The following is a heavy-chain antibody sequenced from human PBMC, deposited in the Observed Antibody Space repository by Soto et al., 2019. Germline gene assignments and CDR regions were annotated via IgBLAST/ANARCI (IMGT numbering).Heavy chain of an antibody. Sequence: QVQLVQSGAEVKKPGASVKVSCKASGYTFTSYGISWVRQAPGQGLAWMGWINTYNGNTNHARKFQGRVNLTTDTSTRTAYMEVRSLRSDDTAVYYCARDPSYYDRSGYPFEYWGQGTLVTVSS. V-gene: IGHV1-18*01. CDR1: GYTFTSYG. D-gene: IGHD3-22*01. CDR2: INTYNGNT. J-gene: IGHJ4*02. CDR3: ARDPSYYDRSGYPFEY.